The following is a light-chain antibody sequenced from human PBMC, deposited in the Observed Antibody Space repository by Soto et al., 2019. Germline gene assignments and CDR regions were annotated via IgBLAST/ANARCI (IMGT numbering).Light chain of an antibody. CDR2: VNSDGSH. CDR3: QTWGTGIRV. Sequence: QPVLTQSPSASASLGASVKLTCTLSSGHSNYAIAWHQQQPEKGPRYLMKVNSDGSHRKGDGIPDRFSGSSSGAQRYLTISSLQSEDEADYCCQTWGTGIRVFGTGTQLTVL. V-gene: IGLV4-69*01. CDR1: SGHSNYA. J-gene: IGLJ1*01.